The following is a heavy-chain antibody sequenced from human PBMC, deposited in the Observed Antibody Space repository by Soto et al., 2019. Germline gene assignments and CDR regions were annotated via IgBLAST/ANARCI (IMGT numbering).Heavy chain of an antibody. Sequence: QVQLVQSGAEVKKPGASVKVSCKASGYTFTSYGISWVRQAPGQGLEWMGWISGYNGNTKYAQNLQGRVTMTTDTATSTAYMALRSLKSDDTAVYYCARDLGGQIVDYWGQGTLVTVSS. CDR3: ARDLGGQIVDY. D-gene: IGHD1-26*01. J-gene: IGHJ4*02. CDR2: ISGYNGNT. CDR1: GYTFTSYG. V-gene: IGHV1-18*01.